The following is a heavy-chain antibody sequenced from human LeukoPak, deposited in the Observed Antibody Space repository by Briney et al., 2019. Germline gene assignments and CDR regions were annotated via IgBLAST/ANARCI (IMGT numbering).Heavy chain of an antibody. V-gene: IGHV4-30-2*01. J-gene: IGHJ4*02. CDR3: VRDVSQRRHFDY. CDR2: FYGSGSA. Sequence: SQTLSLTCTVSGDSISSGAYYWSWIQQPPGKGLEWIGYFYGSGSASYNPSLKSRVTISVDRSNNQFSLKMSSVTAADTAVYYCVRDVSQRRHFDYWGQGTLVTVSS. D-gene: IGHD1-1*01. CDR1: GDSISSGAYY.